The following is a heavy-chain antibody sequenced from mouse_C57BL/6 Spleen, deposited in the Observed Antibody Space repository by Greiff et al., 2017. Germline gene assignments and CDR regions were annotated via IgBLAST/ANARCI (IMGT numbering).Heavy chain of an antibody. Sequence: GGGLVQPKGSLKLSCAASGFSFNTYAMNWVRQAPGKGLEWVARIRSKSNNYATYYADSVKDRFTISRDDSESMLYLQMNNLKTEDTAMYYCVRDSPYAMDYWGQGTSVTVSS. V-gene: IGHV10-1*01. CDR1: GFSFNTYA. CDR3: VRDSPYAMDY. J-gene: IGHJ4*01. CDR2: IRSKSNNYAT.